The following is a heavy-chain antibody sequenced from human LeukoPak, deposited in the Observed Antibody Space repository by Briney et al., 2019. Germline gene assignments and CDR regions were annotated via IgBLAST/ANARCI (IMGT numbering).Heavy chain of an antibody. J-gene: IGHJ4*02. CDR2: ISSSGGTI. CDR1: GFTFSSYE. D-gene: IGHD6-13*01. Sequence: TGGSLRLSCAASGFTFSSYEMNWVRQAPGKGLEWVSYISSSGGTIYYADSVKGRFTISRDNAKNSLYLQMNSLRAEDTAVYYCARGASSSRIGFYWGQGTLVTVSS. V-gene: IGHV3-48*03. CDR3: ARGASSSRIGFY.